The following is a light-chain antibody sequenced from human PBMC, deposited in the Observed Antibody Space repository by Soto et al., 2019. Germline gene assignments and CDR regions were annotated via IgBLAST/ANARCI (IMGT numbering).Light chain of an antibody. CDR2: NNN. CDR3: ATWDDSLNARGV. Sequence: QSVLTQTPSASGTPGQTVTISCSGSRSNIGNNAVSWYQQFPGTAPKLLIYNNNQRPSGVPDRFSGSKSGTSASLAISGFQSEDEADYYCATWDDSLNARGVFGGGTKLTVL. CDR1: RSNIGNNA. J-gene: IGLJ3*02. V-gene: IGLV1-44*01.